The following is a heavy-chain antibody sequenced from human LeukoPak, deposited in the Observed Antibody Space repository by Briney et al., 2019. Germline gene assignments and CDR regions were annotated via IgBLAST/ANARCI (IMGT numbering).Heavy chain of an antibody. CDR2: ISSSGSTI. J-gene: IGHJ3*02. V-gene: IGHV3-48*03. CDR1: GFTFSSYE. D-gene: IGHD3-22*01. Sequence: GGSLSLSCAASGFTFSSYEMNWVRQAPGKGLEWVSYISSSGSTIYYADSVKGGFTISSDNAKNSLYLQMNSLRAEDTAVYYCARDKYYNSSGYYSNAFDIWGQGTMVTVSS. CDR3: ARDKYYNSSGYYSNAFDI.